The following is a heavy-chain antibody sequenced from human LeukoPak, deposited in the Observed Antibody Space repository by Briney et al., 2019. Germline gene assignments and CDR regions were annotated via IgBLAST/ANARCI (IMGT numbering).Heavy chain of an antibody. V-gene: IGHV3-23*01. Sequence: GGSLRLSCAASGFTFSSYAMTWVRQAPGKGLQWVSAVSGSGAHTYYADSVTGRFTISRDNAKNSVYLQMNSLRVEDTAVYYCARDSGTYGYYMDVWGKGTTVTVSS. CDR3: ARDSGTYGYYMDV. CDR1: GFTFSSYA. J-gene: IGHJ6*04. D-gene: IGHD1-26*01. CDR2: VSGSGAHT.